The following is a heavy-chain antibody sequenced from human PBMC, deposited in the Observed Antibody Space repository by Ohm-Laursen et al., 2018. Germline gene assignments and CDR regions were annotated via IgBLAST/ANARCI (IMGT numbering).Heavy chain of an antibody. CDR2: ISYDGSNK. J-gene: IGHJ2*01. D-gene: IGHD3-10*01. V-gene: IGHV3-30*18. Sequence: SLRLSCTASGFTFSSYVMSWVRQAPGKGLEWVAVISYDGSNKYYADSVKGRFTISRDNSKNTLYLQMNSLRAEDTAVYYCAKDSGLGPYFYWYFDLWGRGTLVTVSS. CDR1: GFTFSSYV. CDR3: AKDSGLGPYFYWYFDL.